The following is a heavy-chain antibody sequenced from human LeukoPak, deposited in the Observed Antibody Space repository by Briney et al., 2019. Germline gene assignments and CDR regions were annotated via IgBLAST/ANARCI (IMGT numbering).Heavy chain of an antibody. J-gene: IGHJ4*02. D-gene: IGHD3-10*01. CDR3: ARTPSHSRDGSGSYYFDY. Sequence: PSQTLSLTCAVSGGSISSGGYSWSWIRQPPGKGLEWIGYIYHSGSTYYNPSLKSRVTISVDRSKNQFSLKLSSVTAADTAVYYCARTPSHSRDGSGSYYFDYWGQGTLVTVSS. CDR2: IYHSGST. CDR1: GGSISSGGYS. V-gene: IGHV4-30-2*01.